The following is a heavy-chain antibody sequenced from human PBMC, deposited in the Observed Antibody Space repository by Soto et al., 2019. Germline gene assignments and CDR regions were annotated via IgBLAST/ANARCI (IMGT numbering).Heavy chain of an antibody. CDR1: GGSISRGGYY. V-gene: IGHV4-31*01. Sequence: QVQLQESGPGLVKPSQTLSLTCTVSGGSISRGGYYWGWIRQHPGKGLEWIGYIYYSGSTYYNPSYKSQFTLSVATSKNQFSLKLSSVTAAVTAVYYCAGTYCGGVCPTHYYYYGMDVWGQGTTVTVSS. CDR3: AGTYCGGVCPTHYYYYGMDV. CDR2: IYYSGST. D-gene: IGHD2-21*02. J-gene: IGHJ6*02.